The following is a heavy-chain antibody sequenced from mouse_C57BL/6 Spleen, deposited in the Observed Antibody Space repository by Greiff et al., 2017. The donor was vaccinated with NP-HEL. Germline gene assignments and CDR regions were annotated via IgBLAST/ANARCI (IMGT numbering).Heavy chain of an antibody. CDR2: IYPSDSET. CDR3: ARASYYYGSSRFDY. J-gene: IGHJ2*01. CDR1: GYTFTSYW. V-gene: IGHV1-61*01. Sequence: QVQLKQPGAELVRPGSSVKLSCKASGYTFTSYWMDWVKQRPGQGLEWIGNIYPSDSETHYNQKFKDKATLTVDKSSSTAYMQLSSLTSEDSAVYYGARASYYYGSSRFDYWGQGTTLTVSS. D-gene: IGHD1-1*01.